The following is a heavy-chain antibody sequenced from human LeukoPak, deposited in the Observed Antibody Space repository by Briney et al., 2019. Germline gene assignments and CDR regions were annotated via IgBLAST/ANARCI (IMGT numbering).Heavy chain of an antibody. D-gene: IGHD3-10*01. V-gene: IGHV1-69*04. J-gene: IGHJ4*02. Sequence: SVKVSRKASGGTFSSYAISWVRQAPGQGLEWMGRIIPILGIANYAQKFQGRVTITADKSTSTAYMELSSLRSEDTAVYYCARSWHYYGSGSYPFDYWGQGTLVTVSS. CDR2: IIPILGIA. CDR1: GGTFSSYA. CDR3: ARSWHYYGSGSYPFDY.